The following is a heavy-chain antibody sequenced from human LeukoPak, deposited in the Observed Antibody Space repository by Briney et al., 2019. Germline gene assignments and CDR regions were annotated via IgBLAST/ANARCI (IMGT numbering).Heavy chain of an antibody. Sequence: PSETLSLTCAVYGGSFSGYYWSWIRQPPGKGLEWIGEINHSGSTNYNPSLKSRVTISVDTSKNQFSLKLSSMTAADTAVYYCASHYTAMVNEGDPADAFDIWGQGTMVTVSS. D-gene: IGHD5-18*01. CDR3: ASHYTAMVNEGDPADAFDI. J-gene: IGHJ3*02. CDR1: GGSFSGYY. CDR2: INHSGST. V-gene: IGHV4-34*01.